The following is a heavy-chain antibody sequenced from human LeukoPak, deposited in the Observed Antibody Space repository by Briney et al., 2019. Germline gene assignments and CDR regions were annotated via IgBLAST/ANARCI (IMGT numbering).Heavy chain of an antibody. CDR1: GFTFSSYA. Sequence: GGSLRLSCAASGFTFSSYAMHWVRQAPGKGLEYVSAISSNGGSTYYANSVKGRFTICRDNSKSALYLQMGSLRAEDMAVYYCARAPYSSSWYYFDYWGQGTLVTVSS. J-gene: IGHJ4*02. CDR2: ISSNGGST. CDR3: ARAPYSSSWYYFDY. V-gene: IGHV3-64*01. D-gene: IGHD6-13*01.